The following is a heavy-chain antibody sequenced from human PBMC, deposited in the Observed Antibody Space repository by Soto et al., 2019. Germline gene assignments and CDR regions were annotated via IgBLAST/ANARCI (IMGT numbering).Heavy chain of an antibody. CDR1: GGSFSGYY. Sequence: QVQLQQWGAGLLKPSETLSLTCAVYGGSFSGYYWSWIRQPPGKGLEWIGEINHSGSTDYNTSIMSRVTKSVETSKNQFSLKLSSVTAADTAVYYCARGVPVTVNSYYYYMDVWGKGTTVTVSS. CDR2: INHSGST. V-gene: IGHV4-34*01. J-gene: IGHJ6*03. CDR3: ARGVPVTVNSYYYYMDV. D-gene: IGHD4-17*01.